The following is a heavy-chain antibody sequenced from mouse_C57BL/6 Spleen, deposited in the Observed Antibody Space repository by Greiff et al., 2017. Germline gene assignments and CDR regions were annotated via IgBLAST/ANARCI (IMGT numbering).Heavy chain of an antibody. V-gene: IGHV5-6*01. J-gene: IGHJ2*01. CDR2: ISSGGSYT. CDR1: GFTFSSYG. D-gene: IGHD3-3*01. CDR3: ARHRGDSPFDY. Sequence: EVQVVESGGDLVKPGGSLKLSCAASGFTFSSYGMSWVRQTPDKRLEWVATISSGGSYTYYPDSVKGRFTISRDNAKNTLYLQMSSLKSEDTAMYYCARHRGDSPFDYWGQGTTLTVSS.